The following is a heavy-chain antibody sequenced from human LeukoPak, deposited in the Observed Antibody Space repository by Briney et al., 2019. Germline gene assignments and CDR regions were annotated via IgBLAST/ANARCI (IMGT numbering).Heavy chain of an antibody. V-gene: IGHV4-30-4*01. CDR3: ARGGTMITFGGVIVSFDY. Sequence: NPSETLSLTCTVSGGSISSGDYYWSWIRQPPGKGLEWIGYIYYSGSTYYNPSLKSRVTISVDTSKNQFSLKLSSVTAADTAVYYCARGGTMITFGGVIVSFDYWGQGTLVTVSS. CDR2: IYYSGST. D-gene: IGHD3-16*02. J-gene: IGHJ4*02. CDR1: GGSISSGDYY.